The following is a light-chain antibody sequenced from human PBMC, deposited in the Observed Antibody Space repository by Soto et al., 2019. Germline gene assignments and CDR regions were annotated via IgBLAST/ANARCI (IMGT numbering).Light chain of an antibody. J-gene: IGKJ4*01. CDR2: DAS. CDR3: QHRSDWPT. CDR1: QSVSSF. Sequence: EIVLTQSPATLSLSPGERATLSCRASQSVSSFLAWYQQKPGQAPRLLIYDASNRATGIPTRFSGSGSGTDFTLTISGLEPEDFAVYYCQHRSDWPTFGGGTKVEIK. V-gene: IGKV3-11*01.